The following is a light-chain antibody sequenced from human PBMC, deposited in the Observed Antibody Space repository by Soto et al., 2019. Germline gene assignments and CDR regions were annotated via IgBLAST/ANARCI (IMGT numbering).Light chain of an antibody. CDR2: ANS. V-gene: IGLV1-40*01. Sequence: QPVLTQPPSVSGAPGQRVTISCTGSSSNIGAGFDVHWYQQLPGTAPRLLIYANSNRPSGVPDRISGSKSGTSASLAITGLQAEDEADYYCQSYDSSLSTYVFGTGTKLTVL. CDR1: SSNIGAGFD. CDR3: QSYDSSLSTYV. J-gene: IGLJ1*01.